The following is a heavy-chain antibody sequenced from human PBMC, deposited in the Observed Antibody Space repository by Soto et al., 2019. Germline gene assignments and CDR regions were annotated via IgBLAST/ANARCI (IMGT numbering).Heavy chain of an antibody. CDR3: VRTNYFDY. Sequence: QVRLQESGPGLVKPSETLSLTCTVSGGSISNYYWSWIRQPPGKGLEWIGYIYYSGSTNYNPSLKSRVTISVDTSKNQVALKLRSVPAADTAVYYCVRTNYFDYWGQGTLVTVSS. V-gene: IGHV4-59*08. CDR1: GGSISNYY. CDR2: IYYSGST. D-gene: IGHD4-17*01. J-gene: IGHJ4*02.